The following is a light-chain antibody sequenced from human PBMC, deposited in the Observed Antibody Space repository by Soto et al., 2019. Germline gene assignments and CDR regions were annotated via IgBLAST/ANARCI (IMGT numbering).Light chain of an antibody. CDR1: SSDVGGYNY. CDR3: SSYTSSSTLEVV. Sequence: QAVLTQPASVSGSPGQSITISCTGTSSDVGGYNYVSWYQQHPGKAPKLMIYDVSNRPSGVSNRFSGSKSGNTASLTISGXXXXXXXDXYCSSYTSSSTLEVVFGGGTQLTVL. CDR2: DVS. V-gene: IGLV2-14*01. J-gene: IGLJ2*01.